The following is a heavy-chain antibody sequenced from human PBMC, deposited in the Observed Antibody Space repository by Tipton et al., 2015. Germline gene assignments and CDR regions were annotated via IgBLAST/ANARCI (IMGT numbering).Heavy chain of an antibody. V-gene: IGHV4-39*01. Sequence: TLSLTCNVSGGSISSVSSYWGWIRQPPGRGLEWIGSIYYSGYTYYNPSLKSRVTISVDTSKNQFSLKLTSVTAADTALYYCARVRFLQYLEHWHFDLWGRGTLVTVSS. CDR1: GGSISSVSSY. CDR2: IYYSGYT. J-gene: IGHJ2*01. CDR3: ARVRFLQYLEHWHFDL. D-gene: IGHD3-3*01.